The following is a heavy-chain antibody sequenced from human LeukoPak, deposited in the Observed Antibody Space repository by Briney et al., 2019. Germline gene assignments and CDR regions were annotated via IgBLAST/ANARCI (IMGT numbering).Heavy chain of an antibody. CDR2: ISAYNGNT. J-gene: IGHJ4*02. Sequence: GASVKVSCKASGYTFTSYGISWVRQAPGQGLEWMGWISAYNGNTNYAQKLQGRVTMTTDTSTSTAYMELRSLRSDDTAVYYCARVGPYYYDSSGYYYVVLFDCWGQGTLVTVSS. V-gene: IGHV1-18*01. CDR1: GYTFTSYG. CDR3: ARVGPYYYDSSGYYYVVLFDC. D-gene: IGHD3-22*01.